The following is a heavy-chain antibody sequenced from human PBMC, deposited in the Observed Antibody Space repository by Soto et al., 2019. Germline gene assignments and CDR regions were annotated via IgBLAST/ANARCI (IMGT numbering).Heavy chain of an antibody. CDR3: AKDPLGYCTNGICAPYYFDY. CDR1: GFTFSNYA. J-gene: IGHJ4*02. Sequence: GGSLRLSCAASGFTFSNYAMSWVRQVPGKGLEWISVMSGGGGSTHNADSVKGRFTISRDNFKNILYLQMNSLRVEDTAVYYCAKDPLGYCTNGICAPYYFDYWGQGTLVTVSS. V-gene: IGHV3-23*01. D-gene: IGHD2-8*01. CDR2: MSGGGGST.